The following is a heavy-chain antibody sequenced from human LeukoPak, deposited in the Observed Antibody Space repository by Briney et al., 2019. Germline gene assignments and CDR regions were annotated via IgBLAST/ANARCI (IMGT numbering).Heavy chain of an antibody. CDR3: ARVPYVFDL. CDR2: INRDGSST. CDR1: GFTFSNYW. J-gene: IGHJ3*01. Sequence: GGSLRLSCAASGFTFSNYWMHWVRQAPGKGLVWVSRINRDGSSTDYLDSVKGRFTISRDNARNTLYVQMNSLRAEDTAVYYCARVPYVFDLWGQGTMVTVSS. V-gene: IGHV3-74*01.